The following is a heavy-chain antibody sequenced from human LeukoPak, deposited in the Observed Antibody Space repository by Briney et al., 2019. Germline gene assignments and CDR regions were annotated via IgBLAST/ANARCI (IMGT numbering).Heavy chain of an antibody. CDR1: GGSISSYY. Sequence: SETLSLTCTVSGGSISSYYWSWIRQPPGKGLEWIGYIYYSGSTNYNPSLKSRVTISVDTSKNQFSLKLSSVTAADTAVYYCARDWIYYDSRRSDKYYYYGMDVWGQGTTVTVSS. J-gene: IGHJ6*02. CDR2: IYYSGST. CDR3: ARDWIYYDSRRSDKYYYYGMDV. V-gene: IGHV4-59*01. D-gene: IGHD3-22*01.